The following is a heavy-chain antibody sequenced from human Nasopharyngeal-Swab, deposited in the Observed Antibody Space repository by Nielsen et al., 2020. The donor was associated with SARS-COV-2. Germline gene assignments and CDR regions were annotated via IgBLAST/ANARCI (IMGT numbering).Heavy chain of an antibody. V-gene: IGHV3-11*03. D-gene: IGHD3-3*01. J-gene: IGHJ6*03. CDR2: ISSSSSSKS. CDR3: ARAYYDFWSGPGYYYYYMDV. Sequence: WIRQPPGKGLEWLAYISSSSSSKSYYADSVKGRFTISRDNSKNTLYLQMDSLRAEDTAVYYCARAYYDFWSGPGYYYYYMDVWGKGTTVTVSS.